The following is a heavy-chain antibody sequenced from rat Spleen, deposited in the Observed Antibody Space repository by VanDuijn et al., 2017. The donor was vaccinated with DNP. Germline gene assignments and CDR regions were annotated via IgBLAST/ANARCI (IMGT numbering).Heavy chain of an antibody. D-gene: IGHD1-2*01. CDR3: ARSPETSYIYFPWAY. J-gene: IGHJ3*01. CDR2: IWSNGNT. CDR1: GLSLTSNS. V-gene: IGHV2-47*01. Sequence: QVQLKESGPGLVQPSQTLSLTCTVSGLSLTSNSVSWIRQPPGKGLEWMGVIWSNGNTDYNSVLKSRLRISKDTSKSQVFLKMNSLQTEDTATYYCARSPETSYIYFPWAYWGQGTLVIVSS.